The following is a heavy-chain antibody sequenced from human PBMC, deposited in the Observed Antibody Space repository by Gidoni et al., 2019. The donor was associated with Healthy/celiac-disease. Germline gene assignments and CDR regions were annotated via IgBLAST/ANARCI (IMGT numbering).Heavy chain of an antibody. CDR2: ISWNSGSI. D-gene: IGHD3-10*01. Sequence: EVQLVESGGGLVQPGRSLRLSCAASGFDIDDYAMHWVRQAPGKGLEWVSGISWNSGSIGYADSVKGRFTISRDNAKNSLYLQMNSLRAEDTALYYCAKEDYGSGSYLDYWGQGTLVTVSS. J-gene: IGHJ4*02. V-gene: IGHV3-9*01. CDR1: GFDIDDYA. CDR3: AKEDYGSGSYLDY.